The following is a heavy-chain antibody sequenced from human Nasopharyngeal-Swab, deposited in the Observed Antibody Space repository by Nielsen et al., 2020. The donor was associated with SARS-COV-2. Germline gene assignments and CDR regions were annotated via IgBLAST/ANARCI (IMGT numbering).Heavy chain of an antibody. D-gene: IGHD4-17*01. J-gene: IGHJ6*03. V-gene: IGHV1-69*13. CDR2: IIPIFGTA. CDR1: GGTFSSYA. CDR3: ARLPYGDYEVGSYYYYYMDV. Sequence: SVKVSCKASGGTFSSYAISWVRQAPEQGLEWMGGIIPIFGTANYAQKFQGRVTITADESTSTAYMELSSLRSEDTAVYYCARLPYGDYEVGSYYYYYMDVWGKGTTVTVSS.